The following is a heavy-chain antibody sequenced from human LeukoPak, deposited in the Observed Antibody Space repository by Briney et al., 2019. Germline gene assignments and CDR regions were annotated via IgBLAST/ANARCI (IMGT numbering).Heavy chain of an antibody. D-gene: IGHD3-9*01. CDR1: GFTFSGCS. CDR3: AGNNILTGYYLFDY. V-gene: IGHV3-48*04. J-gene: IGHJ4*02. Sequence: GGSLRLSCAASGFTFSGCSMNWVRQAPGKGLEWVSYISSSSSTVYYADSVKGRFTISRDNAKNSLYLQMNSLRADDTAVYYCAGNNILTGYYLFDYWGQGTLVTVSS. CDR2: ISSSSSTV.